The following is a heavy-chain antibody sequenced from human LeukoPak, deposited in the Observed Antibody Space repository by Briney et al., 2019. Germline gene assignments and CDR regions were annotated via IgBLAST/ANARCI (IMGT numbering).Heavy chain of an antibody. CDR2: IYYSGST. CDR1: GGSISSYY. V-gene: IGHV4-59*01. D-gene: IGHD3-22*01. CDR3: ARDDRRTYFGMDV. J-gene: IGHJ6*02. Sequence: SETLSLTCTVSGGSISSYYWGWIRQPPGKGLEWIGYIYYSGSTNYSPSLKSRATISVDTSKNQFSLKLSSVTAADTAVYYCARDDRRTYFGMDVWGQGTTVTVSS.